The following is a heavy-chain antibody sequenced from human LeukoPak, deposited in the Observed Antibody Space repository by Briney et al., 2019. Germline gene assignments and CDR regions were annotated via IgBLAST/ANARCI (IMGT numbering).Heavy chain of an antibody. Sequence: GESLKISCEGSGYSFTNYWIGWVRQVPGKGLEWMGIIYPSDSDARYSPSFQGQVTISADKSINTAYLQWSSLKASDTAMYYCARHTQHGEDYWGQGTLVTVSP. V-gene: IGHV5-51*01. J-gene: IGHJ4*02. D-gene: IGHD2-21*01. CDR3: ARHTQHGEDY. CDR1: GYSFTNYW. CDR2: IYPSDSDA.